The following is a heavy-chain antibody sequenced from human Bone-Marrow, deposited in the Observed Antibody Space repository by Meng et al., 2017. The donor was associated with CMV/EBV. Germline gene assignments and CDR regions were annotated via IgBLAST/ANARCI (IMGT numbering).Heavy chain of an antibody. CDR2: NSDGRTI. CDR1: EFTINYYW. V-gene: IGHV3-74*01. D-gene: IGHD3-10*01. J-gene: IGHJ3*02. Sequence: GRSLRLSCAASEFTINYYWMHWVRQAPGKGLVWVCNSDGRTIHYADFVKGRFTISRDNAKNTLYLEMHSLRADDTAVYYCVREAGSAPTLGAFDIWGQGKMVTVSS. CDR3: VREAGSAPTLGAFDI.